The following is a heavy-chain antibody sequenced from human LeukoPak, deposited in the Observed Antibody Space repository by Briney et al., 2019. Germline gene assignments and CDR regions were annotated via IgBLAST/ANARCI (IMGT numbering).Heavy chain of an antibody. CDR3: GRAFPPLRVSSAGDF. D-gene: IGHD3-16*01. Sequence: GESLTLSCSASGFTFSDYDMNWVRQAPGKGLEWVSSISGRSSHMYYGESVKGRFSIYRDNAKNSLYLQMNSLGAEDTAVYYCGRAFPPLRVSSAGDFWGQGTRVTVSS. J-gene: IGHJ4*02. CDR1: GFTFSDYD. V-gene: IGHV3-21*01. CDR2: ISGRSSHM.